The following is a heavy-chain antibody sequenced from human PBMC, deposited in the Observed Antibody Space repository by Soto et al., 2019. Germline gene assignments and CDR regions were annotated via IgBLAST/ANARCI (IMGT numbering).Heavy chain of an antibody. Sequence: EVQLVESGGGLVQPGGSLRLSCAASGFTFSSYDMHWVRQATGKGLEWVSAIGTAGDTYYPGSVKGRFTISRENAKNSLYPQMNSLRAGDTAVYYCARAGSGSYYGGGAFDIWGQGTMVTVSS. CDR1: GFTFSSYD. CDR3: ARAGSGSYYGGGAFDI. CDR2: IGTAGDT. V-gene: IGHV3-13*01. J-gene: IGHJ3*02. D-gene: IGHD1-26*01.